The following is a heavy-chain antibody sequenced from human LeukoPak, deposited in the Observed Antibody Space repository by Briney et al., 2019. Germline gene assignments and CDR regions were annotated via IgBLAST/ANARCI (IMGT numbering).Heavy chain of an antibody. CDR1: GFSFSSFD. V-gene: IGHV3-48*03. J-gene: IGHJ4*02. CDR2: ISSSGSNR. D-gene: IGHD2-8*01. Sequence: GGSLRLSCAASGFSFSSFDMNWVRQTPGKGLEWVSYISSSGSNRFYADSVKGRFTISRDNAANSLYLHLYSLRDEDTAVYYGANGRSPDSWGQGTLVTVSS. CDR3: ANGRSPDS.